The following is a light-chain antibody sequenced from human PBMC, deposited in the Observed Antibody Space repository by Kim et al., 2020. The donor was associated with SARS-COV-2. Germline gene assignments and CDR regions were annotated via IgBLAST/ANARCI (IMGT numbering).Light chain of an antibody. J-gene: IGKJ1*01. CDR3: QNYNTAPWT. CDR1: EDISDY. Sequence: DIQMTQSPSSLSASVGDRVTITCRASEDISDYLVWYQQKPGKVPKPLMFAASTLHSGVPSRFSGIRSGTDFTLTISSLQPDDAATYYCQNYNTAPWTFGQGTKVDIK. V-gene: IGKV1-27*01. CDR2: AAS.